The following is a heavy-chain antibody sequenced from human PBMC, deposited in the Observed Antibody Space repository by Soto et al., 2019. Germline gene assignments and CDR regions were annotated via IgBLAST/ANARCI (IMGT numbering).Heavy chain of an antibody. Sequence: WASVKVSCKASGYTFTSYGISWVRQAPGQGLEWMGWISAYNGNTNYAQKLQGRVTMTTDTSTSTAYMELRSLRSDDTAVYYCARDYGYCTNGVCFYYFDYWGQGTLVTVSS. CDR2: ISAYNGNT. CDR1: GYTFTSYG. D-gene: IGHD2-8*01. J-gene: IGHJ4*02. V-gene: IGHV1-18*04. CDR3: ARDYGYCTNGVCFYYFDY.